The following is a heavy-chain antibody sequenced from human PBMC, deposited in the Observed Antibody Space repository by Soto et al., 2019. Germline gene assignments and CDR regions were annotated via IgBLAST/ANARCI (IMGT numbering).Heavy chain of an antibody. Sequence: GESLKISCAASGFTFSSYSMNWVRQAPGKGLEWVSYISSSSSTIYYADSVKGRFTISRDNAKNSLYLQMNSLRDEDTAVYYCARSSVVGEYYFDYWGQGTLVTVSS. D-gene: IGHD1-26*01. CDR1: GFTFSSYS. CDR2: ISSSSSTI. V-gene: IGHV3-48*02. CDR3: ARSSVVGEYYFDY. J-gene: IGHJ4*02.